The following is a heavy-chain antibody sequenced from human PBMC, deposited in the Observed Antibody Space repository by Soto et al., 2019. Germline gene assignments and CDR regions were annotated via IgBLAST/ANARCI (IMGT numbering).Heavy chain of an antibody. Sequence: QVQLVQSGAEVKKPGASVKVSCKASGYTFTSYGISWVRQAPGQGLEWMGWISAYNGNTNYAQKLQGRVTMTTDTSTSTAYMELRSLRSDDTAVYYCARVWSGYSRNYYYYYMDVWGKGTTVTVSS. J-gene: IGHJ6*03. D-gene: IGHD3-3*01. V-gene: IGHV1-18*01. CDR1: GYTFTSYG. CDR3: ARVWSGYSRNYYYYYMDV. CDR2: ISAYNGNT.